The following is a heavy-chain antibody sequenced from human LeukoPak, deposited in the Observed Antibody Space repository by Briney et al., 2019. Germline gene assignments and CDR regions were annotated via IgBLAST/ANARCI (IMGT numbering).Heavy chain of an antibody. V-gene: IGHV4-39*07. CDR3: ARNYFDSPFDP. D-gene: IGHD3-22*01. CDR2: LYSTTGST. CDR1: GGSMSGGGYY. J-gene: IGHJ5*02. Sequence: SETLSLTCTVSGGSMSGGGYYWGWIRQPPGKGLDWVGSLYSTTGSTYYNPSLKSRVSISLDTSKNQFSLNLTSVTAADTAVYFCARNYFDSPFDPWGQGTLVTVSS.